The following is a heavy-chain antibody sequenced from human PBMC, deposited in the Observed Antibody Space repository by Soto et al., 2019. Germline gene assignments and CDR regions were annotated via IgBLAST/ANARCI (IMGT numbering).Heavy chain of an antibody. J-gene: IGHJ5*02. Sequence: PSETLCRTCTVSGDSISSYYWGWIRQPPGEGLERIGYIHYRGSTNYNPSLKSRVTISVDTPKNQFSLKVNSMTAADTAVYYCARGGLAARKGRWFDPWGQGTLVTVSS. CDR3: ARGGLAARKGRWFDP. CDR2: IHYRGST. D-gene: IGHD6-6*01. V-gene: IGHV4-59*01. CDR1: GDSISSYY.